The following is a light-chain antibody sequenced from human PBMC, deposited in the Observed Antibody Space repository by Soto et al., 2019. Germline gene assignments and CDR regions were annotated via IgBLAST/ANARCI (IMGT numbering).Light chain of an antibody. CDR3: RSYAGSYSWV. V-gene: IGLV2-11*01. J-gene: IGLJ3*02. CDR1: NSDVGGYNY. Sequence: QSALTQPRSVSGSPGQSVTISCTGTNSDVGGYNYVSWCQQHPGKAPKLMIFDVSARPSGVPDRFSGSKSGNTASLTISGLQPEDEADYYCRSYAGSYSWVFGGGTKLTVL. CDR2: DVS.